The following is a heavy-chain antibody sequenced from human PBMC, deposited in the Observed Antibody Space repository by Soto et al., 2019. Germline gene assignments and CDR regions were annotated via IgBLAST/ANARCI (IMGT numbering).Heavy chain of an antibody. CDR1: GFTFSSYG. D-gene: IGHD4-4*01. Sequence: PGGSLRLSCAASGFTFSSYGMHWVRQAPGKGLEWVAVIWYDGSNKYYADSVKGRFTISRDNSKSTLYLQMNSLRAEDTAVYYCARDSGSNYGDDYWGQGTLVTVSS. CDR3: ARDSGSNYGDDY. V-gene: IGHV3-33*01. CDR2: IWYDGSNK. J-gene: IGHJ4*02.